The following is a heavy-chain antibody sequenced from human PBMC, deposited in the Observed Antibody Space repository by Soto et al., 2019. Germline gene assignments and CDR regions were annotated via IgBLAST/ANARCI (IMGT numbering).Heavy chain of an antibody. CDR3: ARKRFYDSSGSPYYFDY. CDR2: IYYSGST. V-gene: IGHV4-59*12. CDR1: GGSISSYY. J-gene: IGHJ4*02. D-gene: IGHD3-22*01. Sequence: PSETLSLTCTVSGGSISSYYWSWIRQPPGKGLEWIGYIYYSGSTNYNPSLKSRVTISVDTSKNQFSLELSSVTAADTAVYYCARKRFYDSSGSPYYFDYWGKGTLVTVSS.